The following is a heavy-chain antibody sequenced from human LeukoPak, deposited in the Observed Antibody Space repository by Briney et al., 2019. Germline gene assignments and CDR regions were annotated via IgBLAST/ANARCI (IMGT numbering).Heavy chain of an antibody. D-gene: IGHD3-9*01. Sequence: SETLSLTCTVSGFSICSGDYWGWVRQPPGKGLEWIGSIYHSGSTYYNPSLKSRVTISVDPSKNQFSLKLNSVTAADTAVYYCARVFDILTGYAGGNWFDPWGQGTLVTVSS. CDR2: IYHSGST. J-gene: IGHJ5*02. CDR1: GFSICSGDY. CDR3: ARVFDILTGYAGGNWFDP. V-gene: IGHV4-38-2*02.